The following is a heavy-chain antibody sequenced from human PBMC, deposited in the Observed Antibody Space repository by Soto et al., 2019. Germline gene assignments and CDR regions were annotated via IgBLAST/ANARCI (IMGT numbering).Heavy chain of an antibody. CDR2: ISGSGGST. V-gene: IGHV3-23*01. D-gene: IGHD2-2*01. J-gene: IGHJ5*02. CDR1: GFTFSSYA. Sequence: HPGGSLRLSCAASGFTFSSYAMSWVRQAPGKGLEWVSAISGSGGSTYYADSVKGRFTISRDNSKNTLYLQMNSLRAEDTAVYYCAKGGDIVVVPAAVGLDPWGQRTLVTVSS. CDR3: AKGGDIVVVPAAVGLDP.